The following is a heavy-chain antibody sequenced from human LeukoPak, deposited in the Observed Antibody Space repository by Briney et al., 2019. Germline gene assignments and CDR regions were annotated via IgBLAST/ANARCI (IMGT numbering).Heavy chain of an antibody. J-gene: IGHJ3*02. Sequence: PGRSLKLSCAASGFTFDDYAMHWVRQAPGKGLEWVSVIYSGGSTYYADSVKGRFTISRHNSKNTLYLQMNSLRAEDTAVYYCAGRTGYDAFDIWGQGTMVTVSS. CDR1: GFTFDDYA. D-gene: IGHD1-1*01. CDR2: IYSGGST. V-gene: IGHV3-53*04. CDR3: AGRTGYDAFDI.